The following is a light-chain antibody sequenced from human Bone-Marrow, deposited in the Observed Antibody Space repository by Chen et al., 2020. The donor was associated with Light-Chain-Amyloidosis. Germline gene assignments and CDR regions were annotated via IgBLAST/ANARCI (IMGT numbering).Light chain of an antibody. CDR2: DDS. CDR3: QVWDGSSDRPV. V-gene: IGLV3-21*02. Sequence: SYVLTQPSSVSVAPGQTATIACGGNNIGSTSVHWYQQTPGQAHLLVVYDDSDRPSGIPERLSGSKSGNTATLPISRVEAGDEADYYCQVWDGSSDRPVFGGGTKLTVL. J-gene: IGLJ3*02. CDR1: NIGSTS.